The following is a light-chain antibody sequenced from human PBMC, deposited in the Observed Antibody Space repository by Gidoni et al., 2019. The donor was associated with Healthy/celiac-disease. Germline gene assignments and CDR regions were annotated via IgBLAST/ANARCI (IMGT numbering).Light chain of an antibody. CDR3: QSYDSSLSGPV. J-gene: IGLJ2*01. CDR2: GNS. Sequence: QSVLTQPPSVSWAPGQRVTISCTGSSSNIGAGYDVHWYQQLPGTAPKLLIYGNSNRPSGVPDRFSGSKSGTSASLAITGLQAEDEADYYCQSYDSSLSGPVFGGGTKLTVL. V-gene: IGLV1-40*01. CDR1: SSNIGAGYD.